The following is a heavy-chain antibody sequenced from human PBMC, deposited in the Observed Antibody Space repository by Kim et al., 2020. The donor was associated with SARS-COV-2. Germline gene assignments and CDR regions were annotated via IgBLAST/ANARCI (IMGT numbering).Heavy chain of an antibody. V-gene: IGHV4-39*01. CDR3: ARRGYCRGGDCFTGGFDS. Sequence: SETLSLTCTVSDDSVASRSYYWGWIRQPPGKGLEWIGNIFYSGTTHYNPSHKRRLTMSIDTKNQFSLNLRSVTAADTALYYCARRGYCRGGDCFTGGFDSWGQGTLVSVSS. CDR1: DDSVASRSYY. J-gene: IGHJ4*02. D-gene: IGHD2-21*02. CDR2: IFYSGTT.